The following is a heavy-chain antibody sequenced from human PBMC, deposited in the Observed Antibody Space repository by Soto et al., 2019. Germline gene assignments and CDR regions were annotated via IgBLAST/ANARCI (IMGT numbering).Heavy chain of an antibody. CDR1: GGSISSSSYY. CDR2: IYSLGNT. D-gene: IGHD3-22*01. V-gene: IGHV4-39*01. J-gene: IGHJ4*02. Sequence: QMQLQESGPGLVKPSETLSLTCTVSGGSISSSSYYWGWIRQPPGQGLEWLGTIYSLGNTYYNPSLKSRVTISVDKSKSQLFLKLSSVTAPDTAVYYCARQIYDSMGYYYAYWGPGTLVTVSS. CDR3: ARQIYDSMGYYYAY.